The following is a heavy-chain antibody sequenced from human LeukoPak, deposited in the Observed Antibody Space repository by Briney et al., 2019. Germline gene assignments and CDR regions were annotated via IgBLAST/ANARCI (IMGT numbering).Heavy chain of an antibody. CDR1: GGSISSGGYS. CDR2: IYHSGRT. J-gene: IGHJ5*02. Sequence: SQTLSLTCSASGGSISSGGYSWVWIRQPPGTGLECIGYIYHSGRTYYTPSLKSRVTISVDRSKNQFSLKLSSVTAADTAVYYCARVVGLGWFDPWGQGTLVTVSS. CDR3: ARVVGLGWFDP. D-gene: IGHD3-10*01. V-gene: IGHV4-30-2*01.